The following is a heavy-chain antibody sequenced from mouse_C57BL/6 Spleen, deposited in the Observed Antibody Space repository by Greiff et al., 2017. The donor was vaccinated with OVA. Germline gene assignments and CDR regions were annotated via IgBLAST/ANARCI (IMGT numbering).Heavy chain of an antibody. CDR1: GYTFTSYW. CDR3: AREEYDYDGFAY. CDR2: IDPSDSET. D-gene: IGHD2-4*01. V-gene: IGHV1-52*01. Sequence: VQLQQPGAELVRPGSSVKLSCKASGYTFTSYWMHWVKQRPIQGLEWIGNIDPSDSETHYNQKFKDKATLTVDKSSSTAYMQLSSLTSEDSAVYYCAREEYDYDGFAYWGQGTLVTVSA. J-gene: IGHJ3*01.